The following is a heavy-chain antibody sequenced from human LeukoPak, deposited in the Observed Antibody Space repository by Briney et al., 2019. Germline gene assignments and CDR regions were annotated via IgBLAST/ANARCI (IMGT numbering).Heavy chain of an antibody. D-gene: IGHD6-19*01. CDR3: ARSESSGWYGY. CDR1: GGSISSSSYY. V-gene: IGHV4-39*07. Sequence: PSETLSLTCTVSGGSISSSSYYWGWIRQPPGKGLEWIGSIYYSGSTYYNPSLKSRVTISVDTSKNQFSLKLSSVTAADTAVYYCARSESSGWYGYWGQGTLVTVSS. CDR2: IYYSGST. J-gene: IGHJ4*02.